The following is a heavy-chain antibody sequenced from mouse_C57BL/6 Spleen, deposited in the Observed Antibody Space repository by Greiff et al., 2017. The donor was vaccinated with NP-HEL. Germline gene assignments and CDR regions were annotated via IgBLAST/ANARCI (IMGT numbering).Heavy chain of an antibody. D-gene: IGHD1-1*01. CDR1: GYTFTSYW. Sequence: QVQLQPGAELVRPGSSVKLSCKASGYTFTSYWMHWVKQRPIQGLEWIGNIDPSDSETHYNQKFKDKATLTVDKSSSTAYMQLSSLTSEDSAVYYCARVYYYGSSYWYFDVWGTGTTVTVSS. CDR3: ARVYYYGSSYWYFDV. V-gene: IGHV1-52*01. CDR2: IDPSDSET. J-gene: IGHJ1*03.